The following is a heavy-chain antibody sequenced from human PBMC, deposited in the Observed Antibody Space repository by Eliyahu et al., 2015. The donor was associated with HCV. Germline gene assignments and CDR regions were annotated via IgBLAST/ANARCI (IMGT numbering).Heavy chain of an antibody. J-gene: IGHJ5*02. CDR1: GYSFTXYW. V-gene: IGHV5-51*01. CDR2: IYPGDSDT. D-gene: IGHD6-13*01. Sequence: EVQLVQSGAEVKKPGESLKISCKGSGYSFTXYWXGWVRQMPGKGLEWMGIIYPGDSDTRYSPSFQGQVTISADKSISTAYLQWSSLKASDTAMYYCARKRPYSSPPSRSGWFDPWGQGTLVTVSS. CDR3: ARKRPYSSPPSRSGWFDP.